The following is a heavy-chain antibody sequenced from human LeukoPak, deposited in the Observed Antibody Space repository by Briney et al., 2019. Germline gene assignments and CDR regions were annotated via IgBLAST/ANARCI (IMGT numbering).Heavy chain of an antibody. V-gene: IGHV4-31*03. Sequence: SQTLSLTCTVSADSLSSGGHYWAWIRQFPGKGLESIGFIHHSGRSRHNPSLKDRVAISVDTSRKQFTLKLSSVTAADTAMYYCARGGNRFGGFYFDYWGQGIQVIVSS. CDR2: IHHSGRS. CDR3: ARGGNRFGGFYFDY. J-gene: IGHJ4*02. D-gene: IGHD3-10*01. CDR1: ADSLSSGGHY.